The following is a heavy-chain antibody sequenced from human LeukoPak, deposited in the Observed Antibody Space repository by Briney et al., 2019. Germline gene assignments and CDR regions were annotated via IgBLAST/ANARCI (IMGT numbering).Heavy chain of an antibody. CDR1: GSSISSYY. Sequence: PSETLSLTCTVSGSSISSYYWSWIRQPPGKGLEWIGYIYYSGSTNYNPSLKSRVTISVDTSKNQSSLKLSSVTAADTAVYYCARALDSTSIWFDPWGQGTLVTVSS. V-gene: IGHV4-59*01. CDR3: ARALDSTSIWFDP. D-gene: IGHD6-6*01. CDR2: IYYSGST. J-gene: IGHJ5*02.